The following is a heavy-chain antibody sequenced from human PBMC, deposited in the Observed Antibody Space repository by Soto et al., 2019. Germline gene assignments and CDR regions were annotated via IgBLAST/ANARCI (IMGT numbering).Heavy chain of an antibody. D-gene: IGHD5-18*01. CDR1: GFLVNSAY. Sequence: EVQLVESGGGLIPPGGSLRLSCAASGFLVNSAYMNWVRQAPGKGLEWLSMINSDGSTLYAESVKGRFTISRDNSKNRLDLQMNSLRAEDTAMYYCARSGYSFAWGYWGQGTLVIVPS. CDR2: INSDGST. V-gene: IGHV3-53*01. J-gene: IGHJ4*02. CDR3: ARSGYSFAWGY.